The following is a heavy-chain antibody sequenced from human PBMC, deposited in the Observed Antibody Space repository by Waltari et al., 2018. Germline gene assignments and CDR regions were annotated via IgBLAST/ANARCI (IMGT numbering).Heavy chain of an antibody. J-gene: IGHJ4*02. CDR2: IGWNSGAI. Sequence: EVQLVTSGGGLVQPGRSLRLACVGSGFRFDDYAMYGVRQRPGKGLEWLSGIGWNSGAIGYADSVRGRFSTYRDNARKSLYLQMGRLRPEDTALYYCVKGGWGFGAFYEQHWGQGIQVTVSS. V-gene: IGHV3-9*01. CDR3: VKGGWGFGAFYEQH. CDR1: GFRFDDYA. D-gene: IGHD3-10*01.